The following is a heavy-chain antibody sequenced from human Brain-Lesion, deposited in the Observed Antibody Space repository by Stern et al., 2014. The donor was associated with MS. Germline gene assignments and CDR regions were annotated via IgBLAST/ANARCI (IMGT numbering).Heavy chain of an antibody. CDR3: ASRWSGTYYGQNWFDP. V-gene: IGHV4-31*03. D-gene: IGHD1-26*01. Sequence: QLQLQESGPGLAKPSQTLSLTCTVSVDSITSGGHYWSWIRPHPGKGLEWIGYIYNSGATFYNPSLKGRLTISLDTSKNQFSLQLSSVTAADTAIYYCASRWSGTYYGQNWFDPWGQGILVTVST. J-gene: IGHJ5*02. CDR1: VDSITSGGHY. CDR2: IYNSGAT.